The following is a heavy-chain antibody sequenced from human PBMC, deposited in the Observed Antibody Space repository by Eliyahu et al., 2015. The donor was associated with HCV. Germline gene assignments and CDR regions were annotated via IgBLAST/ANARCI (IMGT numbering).Heavy chain of an antibody. Sequence: EVQLVESGGGLVQPGGSLRFSCAASGFTFSSYSMNXVRQAPGKGLEWVSYISSSSSTIYYADSVKGRFTISRDNAKNSLYLQMNSLRAEDTAVYYCASDSGSSMAFDIWGQGTMVTVSS. D-gene: IGHD1-26*01. CDR3: ASDSGSSMAFDI. CDR2: ISSSSSTI. V-gene: IGHV3-48*01. J-gene: IGHJ3*02. CDR1: GFTFSSYS.